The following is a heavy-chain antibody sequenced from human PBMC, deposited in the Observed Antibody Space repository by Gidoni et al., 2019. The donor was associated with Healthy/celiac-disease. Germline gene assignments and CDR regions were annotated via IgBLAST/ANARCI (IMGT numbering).Heavy chain of an antibody. V-gene: IGHV4-34*01. CDR1: VGSFSGYY. CDR2: INHSGST. J-gene: IGHJ4*02. Sequence: QVQLQQWGAGLLKPSETLSLTCAVYVGSFSGYYWSWIRQSPGKGLEWIGEINHSGSTNYNPSLKRRVTRSVDTSKNQFSLKLSSVTAADTAVYYCASRKIWFDYWGQGTLVTVSS. D-gene: IGHD2-15*01. CDR3: ASRKIWFDY.